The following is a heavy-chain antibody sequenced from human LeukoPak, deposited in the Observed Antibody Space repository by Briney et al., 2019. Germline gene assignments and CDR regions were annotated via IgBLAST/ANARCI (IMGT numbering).Heavy chain of an antibody. J-gene: IGHJ4*02. D-gene: IGHD2-2*02. CDR2: IHYSGST. CDR1: GGSISSYY. V-gene: IGHV4-59*01. CDR3: ARLTVDCSSTSCYKRPDY. Sequence: SETLSLTCTVSGGSISSYYWSWIRQPPGKGLEWIGYIHYSGSTNYNSSLKSRVTISVDTSKNQFSLKLSSVTAADTAVYYCARLTVDCSSTSCYKRPDYWGQGTLVTVSS.